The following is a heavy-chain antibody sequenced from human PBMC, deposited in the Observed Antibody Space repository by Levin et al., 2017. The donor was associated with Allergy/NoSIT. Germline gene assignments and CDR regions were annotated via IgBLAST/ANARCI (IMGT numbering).Heavy chain of an antibody. Sequence: GESLKISCAASGFTFSSYAMSWVRQAPGKGLEWISLISGSGGGTYYADSVKGRFIISRDNSKNTLDLQMNSLRADDTAVYYCAKELYGSGSGLYSYGMDVWGQGTTVTVSS. CDR3: AKELYGSGSGLYSYGMDV. CDR1: GFTFSSYA. J-gene: IGHJ6*02. CDR2: ISGSGGGT. V-gene: IGHV3-23*01. D-gene: IGHD3-10*01.